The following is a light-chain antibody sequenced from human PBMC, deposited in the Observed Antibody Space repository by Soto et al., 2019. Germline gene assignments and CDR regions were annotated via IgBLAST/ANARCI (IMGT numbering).Light chain of an antibody. CDR2: GAS. CDR3: QHSDTSRLT. CDR1: QTVRSYY. V-gene: IGKV3-20*01. Sequence: EIVLTQSPGTLSLSPGERATLSCRASQTVRSYYLAWYQQKPGQAPRLLIYGASTRATGIPDRFSGSGSGTDFTLTISRLEPEDFAVYYCQHSDTSRLTVGGGTKVEIK. J-gene: IGKJ4*01.